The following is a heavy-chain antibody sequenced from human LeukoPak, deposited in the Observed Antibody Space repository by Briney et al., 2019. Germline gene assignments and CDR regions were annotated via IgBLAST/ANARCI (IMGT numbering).Heavy chain of an antibody. V-gene: IGHV5-51*01. CDR3: ARRRSGSYLDY. CDR2: IYPGDSDT. D-gene: IGHD3-10*01. Sequence: GESLKISCKGSGYSFTNYWIGWVRQMPGKGLEWVPIIYPGDSDTRYSPSFQGQVTISADKSISTAYLQWSSLKASDTAMYYCARRRSGSYLDYWGQGTLVTVSS. CDR1: GYSFTNYW. J-gene: IGHJ4*02.